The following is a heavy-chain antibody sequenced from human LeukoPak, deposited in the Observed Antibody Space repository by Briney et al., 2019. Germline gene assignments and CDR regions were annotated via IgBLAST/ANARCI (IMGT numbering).Heavy chain of an antibody. D-gene: IGHD3-10*01. CDR1: GYTFSSYG. CDR2: ISGYNGDT. J-gene: IGHJ6*03. Sequence: GASVKVSCKASGYTFSSYGISWVRQAPGQGLEWMGWISGYNGDTNYAQKFQGRVTMTRNTSISTAYMELSSLRSEDTAVYYCARLGVRGVMGYYYYYMDVWGKGTTVTISS. V-gene: IGHV1-18*01. CDR3: ARLGVRGVMGYYYYYMDV.